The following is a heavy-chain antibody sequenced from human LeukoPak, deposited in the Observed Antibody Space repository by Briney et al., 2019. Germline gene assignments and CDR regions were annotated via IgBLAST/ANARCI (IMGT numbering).Heavy chain of an antibody. CDR3: AKDDTIVAATGGRLDY. CDR1: GFTFSSYA. V-gene: IGHV3-23*01. J-gene: IGHJ4*02. D-gene: IGHD1-26*01. Sequence: GGSLRLSCAASGFTFSSYAMSWVRQAPGKGLEWVSAISGSGGSTYYADSVKGRFTISRDSSKNTLYLQMNSLRAEDTAVYYCAKDDTIVAATGGRLDYWGQGTLVTVSS. CDR2: ISGSGGST.